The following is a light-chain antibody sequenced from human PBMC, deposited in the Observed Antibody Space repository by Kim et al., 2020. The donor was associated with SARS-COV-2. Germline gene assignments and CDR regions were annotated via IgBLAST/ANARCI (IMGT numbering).Light chain of an antibody. V-gene: IGLV2-14*04. Sequence: GQSITSSCTGTSSDVGTYNYVSWYQQHPGKVPKLLIYGVSKRPSGVSDRFSGSKSGNTASLTISGLQAEDEADYYCNSYTSSDTWVFGGGTQLTVL. CDR1: SSDVGTYNY. J-gene: IGLJ3*02. CDR2: GVS. CDR3: NSYTSSDTWV.